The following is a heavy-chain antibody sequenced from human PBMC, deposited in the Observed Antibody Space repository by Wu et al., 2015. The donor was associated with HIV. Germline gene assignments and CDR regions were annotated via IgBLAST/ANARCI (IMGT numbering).Heavy chain of an antibody. D-gene: IGHD1-26*01. CDR3: TKDYGIVGSTLPEYFQH. V-gene: IGHV1-2*02. CDR2: INPNSGGS. Sequence: QVHLVQSGAEVKKPGASVKVSCKTSGYTFIDNYIHWVRQAPGQGLEWMGWINPNSGGSKSPQKFQGRVTMTRDTSVSTVYLELTRLKFDDTAIYYCTKDYGIVGSTLPEYFQHWGQGTLVTVSS. CDR1: GYTFIDNY. J-gene: IGHJ1*01.